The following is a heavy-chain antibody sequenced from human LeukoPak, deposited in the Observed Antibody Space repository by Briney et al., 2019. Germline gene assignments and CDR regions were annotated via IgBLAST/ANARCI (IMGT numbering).Heavy chain of an antibody. CDR2: IYYSGST. D-gene: IGHD3-10*01. V-gene: IGHV4-59*12. Sequence: PSETLSLTCTVSGGSISTYYWSWIRQPPGKGLEWIGYIYYSGSTNYNPSLKSRVTISVDTSKKQFSLKLSSVTAADTAMYYCARDRGAPYYYMDVWGKGTTVTVSS. J-gene: IGHJ6*03. CDR3: ARDRGAPYYYMDV. CDR1: GGSISTYY.